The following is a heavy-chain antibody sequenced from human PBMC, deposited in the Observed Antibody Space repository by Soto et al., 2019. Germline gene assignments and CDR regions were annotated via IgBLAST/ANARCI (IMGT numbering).Heavy chain of an antibody. CDR3: ARALGYNYGDRDHYYGLDV. D-gene: IGHD5-18*01. V-gene: IGHV3-30-3*01. CDR1: GFTFTAYG. J-gene: IGHJ6*02. Sequence: HPGGSLRLSCAASGFTFTAYGMGWVCQAPGKGLEWVAVISYDGSNKYYAASVKGRFTVSRDNSNYMLHLQVNSLTPDDTAVYYCARALGYNYGDRDHYYGLDVWGQGTTVTVSS. CDR2: ISYDGSNK.